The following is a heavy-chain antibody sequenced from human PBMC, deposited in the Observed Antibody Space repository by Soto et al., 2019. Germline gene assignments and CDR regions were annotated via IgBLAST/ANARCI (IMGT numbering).Heavy chain of an antibody. D-gene: IGHD1-20*01. Sequence: QVQLVDSGGGVVKPGGSLRLSCAASGFIFSDFHMTWIRQAPGKGLELVAYISSRGDTIYYADSVRGRITISRDNDKDSLVLQMSSLRVEDTAVYYCVRDRRISGINRGLDYWGRGTLVTVSS. CDR3: VRDRRISGINRGLDY. CDR2: ISSRGDTI. CDR1: GFIFSDFH. J-gene: IGHJ4*02. V-gene: IGHV3-11*01.